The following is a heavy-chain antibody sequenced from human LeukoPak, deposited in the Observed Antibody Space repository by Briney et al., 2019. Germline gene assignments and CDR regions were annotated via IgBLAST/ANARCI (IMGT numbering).Heavy chain of an antibody. J-gene: IGHJ4*02. V-gene: IGHV3-23*01. Sequence: PGGSLRLSCAASGFTFSSYAMGWVRQAPGKGLEWVSAISGSGGSTYYADSVKDRFTISRDNSKNTLYLQMNSLRAEDTAVYYCAKYLGYCTNGVCYLDYWGQGTLVTVSS. CDR2: ISGSGGST. CDR3: AKYLGYCTNGVCYLDY. D-gene: IGHD2-8*01. CDR1: GFTFSSYA.